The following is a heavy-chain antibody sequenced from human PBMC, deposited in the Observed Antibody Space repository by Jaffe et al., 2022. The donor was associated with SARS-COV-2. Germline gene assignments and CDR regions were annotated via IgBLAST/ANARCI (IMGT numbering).Heavy chain of an antibody. CDR3: AHGSLIDTPRYGFDS. Sequence: QITLKESGPTLVKPTETLTLTCTFSGFSLSTSGVGVGWIRQPPGKALEWLALIYWDADKRYSPSLKSRLTITKDTFKNQVVLTVANMDPVDTATYYCAHGSLIDTPRYGFDSWGQGILVSVSS. CDR2: IYWDADK. J-gene: IGHJ4*02. D-gene: IGHD1-1*01. CDR1: GFSLSTSGVG. V-gene: IGHV2-5*02.